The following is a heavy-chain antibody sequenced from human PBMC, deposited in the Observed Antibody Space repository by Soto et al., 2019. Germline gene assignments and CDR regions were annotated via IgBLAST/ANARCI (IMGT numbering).Heavy chain of an antibody. CDR1: GYIFTNYA. CDR3: ARETMIRGVIITSRWFDP. Sequence: QVQLVQSGAEVKKPGASVKVSCKASGYIFTNYAIHWVRQAPGQRLEWMGWINPDTGNTKYSQKFQGRITITRDTSASAAYLELSSLRSEYMAVYYCARETMIRGVIITSRWFDPWGQGTLVTVSS. D-gene: IGHD3-10*01. CDR2: INPDTGNT. J-gene: IGHJ5*02. V-gene: IGHV1-3*01.